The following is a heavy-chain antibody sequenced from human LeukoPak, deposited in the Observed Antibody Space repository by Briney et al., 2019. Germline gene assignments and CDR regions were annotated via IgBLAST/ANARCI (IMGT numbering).Heavy chain of an antibody. J-gene: IGHJ4*02. Sequence: ASVKVSCKASGYTFTGYYMHWVRQAPGQGLEWMGWINPNSGGTNYAQKLQGRVTMTTDTSTSTAYMELRSLRSDDTAVYYCARDVQPYGSGSYPFDYWGQGTLVTVSS. CDR2: INPNSGGT. D-gene: IGHD1-26*01. CDR1: GYTFTGYY. CDR3: ARDVQPYGSGSYPFDY. V-gene: IGHV1-2*02.